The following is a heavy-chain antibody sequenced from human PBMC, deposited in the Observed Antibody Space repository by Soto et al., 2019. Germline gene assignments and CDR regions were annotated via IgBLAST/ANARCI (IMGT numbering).Heavy chain of an antibody. CDR1: GFRFSLYA. CDR3: ARSVRQVEWLQTPKHYYGMDV. Sequence: GGSLRLSCAASGFRFSLYAMHWLRQAPGKGLEWVAVISDDGNVRKFGDSVKGRFAISRDSAKSTLYLEMFSLRSEDTAVYHCARSVRQVEWLQTPKHYYGMDVWGQGTTVTVSS. CDR2: ISDDGNVR. V-gene: IGHV3-30*09. J-gene: IGHJ6*02. D-gene: IGHD3-3*01.